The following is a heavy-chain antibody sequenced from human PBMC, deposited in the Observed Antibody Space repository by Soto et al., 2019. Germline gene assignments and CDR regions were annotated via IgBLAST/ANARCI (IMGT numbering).Heavy chain of an antibody. D-gene: IGHD2-2*01. CDR2: INSDGSST. CDR1: GFTFSSYW. J-gene: IGHJ4*02. V-gene: IGHV3-74*01. CDR3: ARGRYCSSTSCYGGVDY. Sequence: PGGSLRLSCAASGFTFSSYWMHWVRQAPGKGLVWVSRINSDGSSTSYADSVKGRFTISRDNAKNTLYLQMNSLRAEDKAVYYCARGRYCSSTSCYGGVDYWGQGTLATVSS.